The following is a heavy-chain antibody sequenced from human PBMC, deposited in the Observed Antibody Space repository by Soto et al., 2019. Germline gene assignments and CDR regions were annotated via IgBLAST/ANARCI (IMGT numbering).Heavy chain of an antibody. CDR1: GFIFSDFQ. D-gene: IGHD3-16*01. CDR2: ITGTSAFT. J-gene: IGHJ4*02. Sequence: QLVQSGGGPVKPGGSLRLSCAASGFIFSDFQLNWVRQAPGRGLEWLSSITGTSAFTHYAGSIEGRFTISRDNPNNLLFLQMDNLRPEDTAVYYCVRDNLAFQGAFDLWGQGTLVTVSS. V-gene: IGHV3-21*02. CDR3: VRDNLAFQGAFDL.